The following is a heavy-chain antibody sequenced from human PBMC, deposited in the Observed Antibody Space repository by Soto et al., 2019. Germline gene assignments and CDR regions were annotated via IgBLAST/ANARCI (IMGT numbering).Heavy chain of an antibody. CDR1: GFSLSTSGMC. CDR3: ARLSYRSFNFDY. Sequence: SGPTLVNPTQTLTLTCTFSGFSLSTSGMCVSWLRQPPGRALEWLALIDWDDDKYYSTSLKTRLTISKDTSKNQVVLTVTNMDPVDTXTYFCARLSYRSFNFDYWGQGTLVTVSS. J-gene: IGHJ4*02. D-gene: IGHD3-16*02. CDR2: IDWDDDK. V-gene: IGHV2-70*01.